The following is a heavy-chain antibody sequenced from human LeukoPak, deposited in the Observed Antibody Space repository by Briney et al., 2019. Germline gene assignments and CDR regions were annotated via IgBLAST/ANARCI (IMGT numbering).Heavy chain of an antibody. V-gene: IGHV3-48*03. CDR2: ISSSGNTI. CDR1: EFTFTSYE. CDR3: ARGPSIAARYDAFDI. D-gene: IGHD6-6*01. Sequence: GGSLRLSCAASEFTFTSYELNWVRQAPGKELEWVSYISSSGNTISYADSVKGRFTISRDNAKNSLYLQVISLRAEDTAVYYCARGPSIAARYDAFDIWGQGTMVTVSS. J-gene: IGHJ3*02.